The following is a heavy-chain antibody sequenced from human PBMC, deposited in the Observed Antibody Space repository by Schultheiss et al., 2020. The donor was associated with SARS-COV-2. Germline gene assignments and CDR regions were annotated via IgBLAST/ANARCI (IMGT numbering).Heavy chain of an antibody. D-gene: IGHD5-18*01. CDR2: VNSDGSTT. J-gene: IGHJ5*01. Sequence: GGSLRLSCAASGFTFSTYGMHWVRQAPGKGLVWVSRVNSDGSTTTYANSVKGRFTMSRDNAKNTLYLQMNRLRAEDTAVYYCARDRTAMTDSWGQGTLVTVSS. CDR1: GFTFSTYG. CDR3: ARDRTAMTDS. V-gene: IGHV3-74*01.